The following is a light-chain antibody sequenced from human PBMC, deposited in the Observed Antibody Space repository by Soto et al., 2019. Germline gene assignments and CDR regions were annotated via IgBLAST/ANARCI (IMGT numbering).Light chain of an antibody. CDR3: EQAYNTPRT. CDR2: AAS. Sequence: DIQMTQSPSSLSASVGDRVTITCRASQTINNYLNWFQQKPGQAPKVLIYAASSLQSGVPSRFSGSGSGTDFTLTTSSLQPEDFATYYCEQAYNTPRTFGQGTKVEIK. J-gene: IGKJ1*01. V-gene: IGKV1-39*01. CDR1: QTINNY.